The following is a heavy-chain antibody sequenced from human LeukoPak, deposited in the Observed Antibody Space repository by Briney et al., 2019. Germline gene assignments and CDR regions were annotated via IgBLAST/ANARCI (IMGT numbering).Heavy chain of an antibody. D-gene: IGHD2-2*02. CDR1: GGSISSGSYY. CDR3: ARDCSSTSCYTGNFDY. Sequence: SETLSLTCTVSGGSISSGSYYWSWIRQPAGKGLEWIGRIYTSGSTNYNPSLKSRVTISVDTSKNQFSLKLSSVTAADTAVYYCARDCSSTSCYTGNFDYWGQGTLVTVSS. V-gene: IGHV4-61*02. CDR2: IYTSGST. J-gene: IGHJ4*02.